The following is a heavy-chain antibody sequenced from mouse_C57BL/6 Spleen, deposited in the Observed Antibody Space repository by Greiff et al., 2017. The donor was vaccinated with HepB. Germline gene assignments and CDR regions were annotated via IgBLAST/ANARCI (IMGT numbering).Heavy chain of an antibody. V-gene: IGHV1-55*01. Sequence: QVQLQQSGAELVKPGASVKMSCKASGYTFTSYWITWVKQRPGQGLEWIGDIYPGSGSTNYNEKFKSKATLTVDTSSSTAYMQLSSLTSEDSAVYYCARDPIYYYGSSYLDAMDYWGQGTSVTVSS. CDR1: GYTFTSYW. J-gene: IGHJ4*01. CDR3: ARDPIYYYGSSYLDAMDY. D-gene: IGHD1-1*01. CDR2: IYPGSGST.